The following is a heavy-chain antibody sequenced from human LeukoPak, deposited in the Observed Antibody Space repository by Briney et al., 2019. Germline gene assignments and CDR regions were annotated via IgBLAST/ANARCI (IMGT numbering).Heavy chain of an antibody. CDR1: GFTFSSYW. D-gene: IGHD3-10*01. J-gene: IGHJ5*02. CDR2: IKQDGSEK. CDR3: ARDPNYYGSGSYYNP. V-gene: IGHV3-7*01. Sequence: GGSLRLSCAASGFTFSSYWMSWVRQAPGKGLEWVANIKQDGSEKYYVDSVKGRFTISRDNAKNSLFLQMNSLRVEDTAVYYCARDPNYYGSGSYYNPWGQGTLVTVSS.